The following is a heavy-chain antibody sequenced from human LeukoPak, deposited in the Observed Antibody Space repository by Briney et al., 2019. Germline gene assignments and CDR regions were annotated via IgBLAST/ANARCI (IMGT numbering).Heavy chain of an antibody. Sequence: GGSLRLSCVASVITFSSYSMDWVRQAPGKGLEWVSYISSFSGTINYADSVKGRFTISRDNAKNSLYLQMNSLRAEDTAVYYCARDQGGVGYWGQGTLVTVSS. D-gene: IGHD3-16*01. CDR1: VITFSSYS. CDR2: ISSFSGTI. CDR3: ARDQGGVGY. V-gene: IGHV3-48*01. J-gene: IGHJ4*02.